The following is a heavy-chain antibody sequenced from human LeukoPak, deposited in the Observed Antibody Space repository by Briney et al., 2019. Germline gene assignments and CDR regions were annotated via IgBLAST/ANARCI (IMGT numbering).Heavy chain of an antibody. D-gene: IGHD4-23*01. Sequence: GGSLRLSCAASGFTFRSYGMHWVRQAPGKGLEWVAVIWYDGSKKYYADSVKGRLTISRDNSENTLDLQMNSLGAEDTAVYYCARGYGGNSGNSDYWGQGILVTVSS. CDR3: ARGYGGNSGNSDY. J-gene: IGHJ4*02. V-gene: IGHV3-33*01. CDR1: GFTFRSYG. CDR2: IWYDGSKK.